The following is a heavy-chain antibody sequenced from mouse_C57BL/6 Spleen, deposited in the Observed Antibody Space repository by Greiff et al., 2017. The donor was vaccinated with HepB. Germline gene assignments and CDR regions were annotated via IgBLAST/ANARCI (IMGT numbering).Heavy chain of an antibody. CDR3: ARVTTVVDFDY. J-gene: IGHJ2*01. Sequence: EVKLIESGGGLVKPGGSLKLSCAASGFTFSDYVMHWVRQAPEKGLAWVAYISSGSSTIYYAATVKGRFTISRDNAKNTLFLQMTSLRSEDTAMYYCARVTTVVDFDYWGQGTTLTVSS. D-gene: IGHD1-1*01. CDR2: ISSGSSTI. V-gene: IGHV5-17*01. CDR1: GFTFSDYV.